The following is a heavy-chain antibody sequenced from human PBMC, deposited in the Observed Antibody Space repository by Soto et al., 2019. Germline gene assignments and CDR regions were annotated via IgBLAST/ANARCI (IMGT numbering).Heavy chain of an antibody. Sequence: SQTLSLTCVISGDSVSSNSAAWNWIRQSPSRGLEWLGRTYYRSKWYNDYAVSVKSRITINPDTSKNQFSLQLNSVTPEDTAVYYCARDGYYGSGGYYYYYGMDVWGQGTTVTVSS. J-gene: IGHJ6*02. CDR1: GDSVSSNSAA. V-gene: IGHV6-1*01. D-gene: IGHD3-10*01. CDR3: ARDGYYGSGGYYYYYGMDV. CDR2: TYYRSKWYN.